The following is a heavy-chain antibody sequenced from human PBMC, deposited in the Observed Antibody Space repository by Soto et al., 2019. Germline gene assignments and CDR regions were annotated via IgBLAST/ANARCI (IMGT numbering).Heavy chain of an antibody. CDR2: ISGSGGST. D-gene: IGHD3-22*01. CDR1: GFTFSSYA. J-gene: IGHJ4*02. V-gene: IGHV3-23*01. CDR3: AKRGSGYYSPLDY. Sequence: PGGSLRRSCAASGFTFSSYAMSGVRQAPGKGLEWVSAISGSGGSTYYADSVNGRFTISRDNSKNTLYLQMNSLRAEDTAVYYCAKRGSGYYSPLDYWGQGTLVTVSS.